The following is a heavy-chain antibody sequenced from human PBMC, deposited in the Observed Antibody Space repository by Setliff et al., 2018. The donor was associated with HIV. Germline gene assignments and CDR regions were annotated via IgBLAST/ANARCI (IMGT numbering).Heavy chain of an antibody. CDR3: AHRADVYNPFDH. CDR2: IYWDDDK. J-gene: IGHJ4*02. CDR1: GFSLSTSGVG. Sequence: SGPTLVNPTQTLTLTCTFSGFSLSTSGVGVGWIRQPPGKSLEWLALIYWDDDKHYSPSLKTRLTVTKDTSKNQVVFTMTNMDPVDTATYYCAHRADVYNPFDHWGQGTLVTVSS. V-gene: IGHV2-5*02. D-gene: IGHD1-1*01.